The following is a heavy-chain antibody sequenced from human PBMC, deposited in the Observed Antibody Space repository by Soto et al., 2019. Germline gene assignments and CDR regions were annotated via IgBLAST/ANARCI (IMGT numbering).Heavy chain of an antibody. V-gene: IGHV3-23*01. J-gene: IGHJ4*02. CDR2: ISVSGGST. CDR3: AKDGYSITRNKPLDY. Sequence: EVQLLESGGGLVQPGGALRLSCAASRFTCSSYAMCWVRQAPGKGLERVSAISVSGGSTYYADSVKGRFTIARDNSKHTLYLQMISLRAEDTAVYYCAKDGYSITRNKPLDYWGQGTLVTVSS. D-gene: IGHD2-2*01. CDR1: RFTCSSYA.